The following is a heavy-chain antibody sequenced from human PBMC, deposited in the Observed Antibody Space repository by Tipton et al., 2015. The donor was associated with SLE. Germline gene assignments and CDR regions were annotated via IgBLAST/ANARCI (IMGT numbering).Heavy chain of an antibody. CDR1: GGSISSSSYY. V-gene: IGHV4-39*01. D-gene: IGHD6-19*01. J-gene: IGHJ6*03. Sequence: TLSLTCTVSGGSISSSSYYWGWIRQPPGKGLGWIGSIYYSGRLYYNPSLMSLVTIAVDTSKNQFSLKLSSVTAADTAVYYCARLPTVAGLYYYYYYMDVWGKGTTVTVSS. CDR3: ARLPTVAGLYYYYYYMDV. CDR2: IYYSGRL.